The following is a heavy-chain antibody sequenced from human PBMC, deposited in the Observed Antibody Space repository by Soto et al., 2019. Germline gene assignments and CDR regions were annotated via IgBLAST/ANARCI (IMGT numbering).Heavy chain of an antibody. CDR1: GAPITSGAYS. Sequence: QLQLRESGSGLVKPSQTLSLTCTVSGAPITSGAYSWSWIRQPPGKGLEWIGFIYQSGSTHYNPSLKSRVTISVDRSKNHFSLQLTSLTAADTVVYYCARDMSGCSSSDCYLSGWFDPWGPGNLVTVSS. V-gene: IGHV4-30-2*01. CDR3: ARDMSGCSSSDCYLSGWFDP. J-gene: IGHJ5*02. D-gene: IGHD2-21*02. CDR2: IYQSGST.